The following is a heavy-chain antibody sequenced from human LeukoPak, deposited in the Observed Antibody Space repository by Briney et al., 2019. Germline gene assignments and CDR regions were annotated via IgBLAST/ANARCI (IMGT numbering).Heavy chain of an antibody. CDR3: AKNGDRGAYCSGGTCYPYYYYYMDV. J-gene: IGHJ6*03. V-gene: IGHV3-23*01. CDR1: GLTFNSYG. CDR2: TSTTSATT. D-gene: IGHD2-15*01. Sequence: AGSLRLSCAASGLTFNSYGMSWVRQAPGMGREWVSATSTTSATTYYADSVRGRFTISRDNSRNTLYLQMNSLRAEDTAIYYCAKNGDRGAYCSGGTCYPYYYYYMDVWGKGTTVTISS.